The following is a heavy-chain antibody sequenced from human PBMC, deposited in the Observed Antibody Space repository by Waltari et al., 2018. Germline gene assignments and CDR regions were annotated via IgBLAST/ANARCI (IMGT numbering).Heavy chain of an antibody. D-gene: IGHD6-6*01. Sequence: QVQLVQSGAEVKKPGASVKVSCKASGYTFTGYYMHWVRQAPGQGLEWMGRINPNSGGTNYAQKFQGRVTMTRDTSISTAYMELSRLRSDDTAVYYCARGSSSSSGYYYGMDVWGQGTTVTVSS. CDR1: GYTFTGYY. V-gene: IGHV1-2*06. CDR2: INPNSGGT. J-gene: IGHJ6*02. CDR3: ARGSSSSSGYYYGMDV.